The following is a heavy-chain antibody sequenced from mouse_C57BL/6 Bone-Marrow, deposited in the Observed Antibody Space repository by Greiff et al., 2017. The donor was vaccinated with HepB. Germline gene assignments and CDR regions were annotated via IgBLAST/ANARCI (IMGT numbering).Heavy chain of an antibody. J-gene: IGHJ2*01. Sequence: EVKLVESGGGLVQSERSLRLSCATSGFTFSDFYMEWVRQAPGKGLEWIAASRNKANDYTTEYSASVKGRFIVSRDTSQSILYLQMNALRAEDTAIYYCARDAGYGFDYWGQGTTLTVSS. V-gene: IGHV7-1*01. CDR2: SRNKANDYTT. CDR1: GFTFSDFY. CDR3: ARDAGYGFDY. D-gene: IGHD1-1*02.